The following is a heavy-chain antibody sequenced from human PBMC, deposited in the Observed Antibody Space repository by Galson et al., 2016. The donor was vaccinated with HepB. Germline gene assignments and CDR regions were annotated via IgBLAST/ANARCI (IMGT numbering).Heavy chain of an antibody. CDR1: GFSFSNSG. D-gene: IGHD3-16*01. V-gene: IGHV3-23*01. CDR3: GKHGGFDY. Sequence: SLRLSCAASGFSFSNSGMSWVRQAPGRGLEWVSGIPRSGDATHYADFVTGRFTISRDNSKNTLYLYMNNLTAGDTAIYYCGKHGGFDYWGQGALVTVSS. CDR2: IPRSGDAT. J-gene: IGHJ4*02.